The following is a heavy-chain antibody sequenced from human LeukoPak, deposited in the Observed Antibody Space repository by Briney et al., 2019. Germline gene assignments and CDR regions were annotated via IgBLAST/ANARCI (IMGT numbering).Heavy chain of an antibody. Sequence: TGGSLRVSCAASGFSLSNYWMHWVRQAPGKGLMWVSQISPDGSQTFYADSVKGRFTISRDNAKNTLYLQMNSLRAEDTAVYYCARDSLWWFGELLQGPWYFDYWGQGTLVTVSS. V-gene: IGHV3-74*01. J-gene: IGHJ4*02. D-gene: IGHD3-10*01. CDR3: ARDSLWWFGELLQGPWYFDY. CDR2: ISPDGSQT. CDR1: GFSLSNYW.